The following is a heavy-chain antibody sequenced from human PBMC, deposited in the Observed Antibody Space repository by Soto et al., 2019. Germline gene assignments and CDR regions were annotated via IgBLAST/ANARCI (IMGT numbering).Heavy chain of an antibody. D-gene: IGHD3-22*01. CDR1: GFTASSTY. CDR3: ASGGPYYYDATGYYTIANYFGY. CDR2: IYTSGTT. V-gene: IGHV3-53*01. Sequence: GGSLRLSCAASGFTASSTYMTWVRQAPGKGLEWVSVIYTSGTTYYADSVEGRFSIPRDLSKNTLYLQMNSLRAEDTAVYYCASGGPYYYDATGYYTIANYFGYWGRGTLVTVSS. J-gene: IGHJ4*02.